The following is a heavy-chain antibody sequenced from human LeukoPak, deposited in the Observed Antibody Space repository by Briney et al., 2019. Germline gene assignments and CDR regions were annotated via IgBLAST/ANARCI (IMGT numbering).Heavy chain of an antibody. D-gene: IGHD5-24*01. J-gene: IGHJ3*02. CDR2: INSDGSST. V-gene: IGHV3-74*01. Sequence: PGGSLRLSCVASGFNFSAYLMHWVRQAPGKGLVWVSRINSDGSSTTYADSVKGRFTISRDNAKNTLFLQMNSLRAEDTAVYYCARPTEMATIRDAFDIWGQGTMVTVSS. CDR1: GFNFSAYL. CDR3: ARPTEMATIRDAFDI.